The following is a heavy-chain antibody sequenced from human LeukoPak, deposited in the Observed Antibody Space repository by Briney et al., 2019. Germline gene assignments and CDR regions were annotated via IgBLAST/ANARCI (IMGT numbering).Heavy chain of an antibody. V-gene: IGHV3-53*01. Sequence: PSETLSLTCAVSGGFISSSNWWSWVRQAPGKGLEWVSIIYSGGSTYYADSVKGRFTISRDNSKNTLYLQMNSLRAEDTAVYYCARGMESIAAFDLWGQGTMVTVSS. CDR1: GGFISSSNW. CDR2: IYSGGST. CDR3: ARGMESIAAFDL. D-gene: IGHD6-6*01. J-gene: IGHJ3*01.